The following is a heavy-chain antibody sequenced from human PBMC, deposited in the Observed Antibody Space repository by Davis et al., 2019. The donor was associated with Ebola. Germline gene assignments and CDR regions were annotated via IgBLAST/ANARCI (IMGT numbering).Heavy chain of an antibody. Sequence: SETLSLTCIVSGGSISSSTYCWGWIRQPPGKGLEWIGTIYYGGSTYYNPSLKSRVTMSVDTSKNQFSLKLSSVTAADTAVYHWSRQNYEPLRGQFKRFDPWGQGTLVTVSS. CDR1: GGSISSSTYC. V-gene: IGHV4-39*01. CDR3: SRQNYEPLRGQFKRFDP. D-gene: IGHD3-16*01. CDR2: IYYGGST. J-gene: IGHJ5*02.